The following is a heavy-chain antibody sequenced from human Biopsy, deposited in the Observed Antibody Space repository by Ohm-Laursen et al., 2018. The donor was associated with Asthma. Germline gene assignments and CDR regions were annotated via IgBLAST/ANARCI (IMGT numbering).Heavy chain of an antibody. Sequence: VKISCKSLGGTFNTYVIGWVRQAPGQGLEWMGGINSVFGTTTYPQKFQDRVTITADDSTSTVYMELSSLRSEDTTVYYCARKAGSCISRTCYSLDFWGQGTLVTVSS. CDR1: GGTFNTYV. CDR2: INSVFGTT. D-gene: IGHD2-2*01. V-gene: IGHV1-69*13. CDR3: ARKAGSCISRTCYSLDF. J-gene: IGHJ4*02.